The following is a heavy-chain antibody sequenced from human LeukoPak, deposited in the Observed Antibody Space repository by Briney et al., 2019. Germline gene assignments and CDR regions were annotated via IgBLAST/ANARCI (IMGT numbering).Heavy chain of an antibody. J-gene: IGHJ4*02. CDR3: ARAESDSSGWQTGGYFDY. CDR1: GYTLPRYY. Sequence: GPSAKIPCKASGYTLPRYYIHWVRQAPGQGLEWMGIINPSGGSTSYAQKFQGRVTMTRDTSTSTVYMELSSLRSEDTAVYYCARAESDSSGWQTGGYFDYWGQGTLVTVSS. D-gene: IGHD6-25*01. CDR2: INPSGGST. V-gene: IGHV1-46*01.